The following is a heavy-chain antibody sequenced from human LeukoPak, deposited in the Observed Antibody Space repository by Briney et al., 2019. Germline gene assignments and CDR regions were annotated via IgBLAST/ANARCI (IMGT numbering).Heavy chain of an antibody. D-gene: IGHD3-3*01. CDR3: ARMTTTIFGVVPYYYYYMDV. CDR2: IDYSGST. CDR1: GGSISGYY. V-gene: IGHV4-59*01. Sequence: SETLSLTCTVSGGSISGYYWSWIRQPPGTGLEGFGYIDYSGSTNYNPSLKSRVTISVDTSKNQFSRKLSSVTAADTAVYYCARMTTTIFGVVPYYYYYMDVWGKGTTVTVSS. J-gene: IGHJ6*03.